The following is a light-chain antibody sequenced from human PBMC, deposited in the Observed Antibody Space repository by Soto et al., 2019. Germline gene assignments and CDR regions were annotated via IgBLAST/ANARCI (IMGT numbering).Light chain of an antibody. Sequence: DIQMTQSPSSLSASVGDRVTITCRASQGISNYLAWYQQKPGKVPKLLIYAASTLQSGVPSRFSGSGSGTDFTLTISSLQPEDVAIYYCQKYNSAPLFGQGTKVDIK. CDR2: AAS. V-gene: IGKV1-27*01. CDR1: QGISNY. CDR3: QKYNSAPL. J-gene: IGKJ1*01.